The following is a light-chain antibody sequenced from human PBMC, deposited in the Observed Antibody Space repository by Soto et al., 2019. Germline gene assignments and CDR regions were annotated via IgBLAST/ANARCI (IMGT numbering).Light chain of an antibody. CDR1: SGDVGGYNY. J-gene: IGLJ2*01. CDR3: SSYTSSSTVV. CDR2: DVS. Sequence: QSALTQPASVSGSPGQSITISCTGTSGDVGGYNYVSWYQQHPGKAPILMIYDVSNRPSGISNRFSGSKSGNTASLTISGLQAEDEADYYCSSYTSSSTVVFGGGTKVTVL. V-gene: IGLV2-14*01.